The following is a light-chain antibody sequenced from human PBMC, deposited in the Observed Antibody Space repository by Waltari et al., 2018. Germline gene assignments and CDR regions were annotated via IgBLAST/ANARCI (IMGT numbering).Light chain of an antibody. Sequence: QLVLTQSPSASASLGASVKLTCTLSSGTSSNIIAWLQQQPEKGPRYLMKVNSDGSHSKGDEIPDRFSGSSSGAERYLTISSVQSEDEADYYCQTGGHGTWVFGGGTTLTVL. CDR1: SGTSSNI. V-gene: IGLV4-69*01. CDR2: VNSDGSH. J-gene: IGLJ3*02. CDR3: QTGGHGTWV.